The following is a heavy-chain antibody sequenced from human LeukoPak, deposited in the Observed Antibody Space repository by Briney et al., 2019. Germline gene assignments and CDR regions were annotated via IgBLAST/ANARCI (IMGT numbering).Heavy chain of an antibody. CDR2: IYYSGST. CDR3: ARGSSSSWYSLDY. V-gene: IGHV4-61*01. CDR1: GGSISSSSYY. J-gene: IGHJ4*02. D-gene: IGHD6-13*01. Sequence: PSETLSLTCAVSGGSISSSSYYWSWIRQPPGKGLEWIGYIYYSGSTNYNPSLKSRVTISVDTSKNQFSLKLSSVTAADTAVYYCARGSSSSWYSLDYWGQGTLVTVSS.